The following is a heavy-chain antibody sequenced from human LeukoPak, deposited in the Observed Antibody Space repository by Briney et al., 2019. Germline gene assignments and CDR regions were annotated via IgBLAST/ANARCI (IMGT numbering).Heavy chain of an antibody. Sequence: PGGSLRLSCAASGFTFSSYSMNWVRQAPGKGLEWVSSISSSSSYIYYADSVKGRFTISRDNAKNTLYLQMNSLRAEDTAVYYCARGSSGWYFPHYYYYYMDVWGKGTTVTISS. V-gene: IGHV3-21*01. CDR3: ARGSSGWYFPHYYYYYMDV. D-gene: IGHD6-19*01. CDR2: ISSSSSYI. J-gene: IGHJ6*03. CDR1: GFTFSSYS.